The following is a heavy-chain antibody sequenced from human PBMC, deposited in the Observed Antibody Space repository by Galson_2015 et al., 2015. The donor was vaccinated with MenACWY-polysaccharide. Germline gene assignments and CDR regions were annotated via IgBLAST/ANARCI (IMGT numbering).Heavy chain of an antibody. Sequence: SLRLSCAASGFTFSSYAMHWVRQAPGKGLEWVAVISYDGSNIYYADSVKGRFTISRDNSKNTLYLHMNGLRAEDTAVYYSWATYCSRTSCFGLKDALDIWGQGTTVTVSS. CDR2: ISYDGSNI. D-gene: IGHD2-2*01. CDR1: GFTFSSYA. J-gene: IGHJ3*02. CDR3: WATYCSRTSCFGLKDALDI. V-gene: IGHV3-30-3*01.